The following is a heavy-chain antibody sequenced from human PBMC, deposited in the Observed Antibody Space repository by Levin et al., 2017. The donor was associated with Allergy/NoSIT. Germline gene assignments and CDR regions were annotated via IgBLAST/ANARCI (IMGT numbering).Heavy chain of an antibody. D-gene: IGHD2-21*02. CDR3: ARAYCGGDCRVDY. Sequence: RASVKVSCKASGYTFIGYQINWVRQAPGQGLEWVGWINPNSGATNYAQKFQGRVSMTRDTSISTAYIELTSLSADDTAVFFCARAYCGGDCRVDYWGQGTLVTVSS. V-gene: IGHV1-2*02. CDR2: INPNSGAT. J-gene: IGHJ4*02. CDR1: GYTFIGYQ.